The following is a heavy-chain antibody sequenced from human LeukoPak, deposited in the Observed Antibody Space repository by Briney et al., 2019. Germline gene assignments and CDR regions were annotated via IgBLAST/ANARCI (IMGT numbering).Heavy chain of an antibody. V-gene: IGHV3-21*01. CDR3: AKGDSSGGIDY. J-gene: IGHJ4*02. CDR1: GFTFSSYS. CDR2: ISSSSSYI. D-gene: IGHD3-22*01. Sequence: GGSLRLSCAASGFTFSSYSMNWVRQAPGKGLEWVSSISSSSSYIYYADSVRGRFTISRDNAKNSLYLQMSSLRAEDTAVYFCAKGDSSGGIDYWGQGTLVTVSS.